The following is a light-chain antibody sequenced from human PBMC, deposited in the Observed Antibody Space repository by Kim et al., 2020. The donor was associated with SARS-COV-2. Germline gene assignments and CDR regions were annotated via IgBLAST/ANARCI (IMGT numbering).Light chain of an antibody. V-gene: IGKV3-11*01. CDR2: DAS. CDR1: QSVSRY. Sequence: LSPGERATFSCRASQSVSRYLAWYQQKPGQAPRLLIYDASNRATGIPARFSGSGSGTDFTLTISSLEPEDFAVYYCQQRSNWPGTFGQGTKVDIK. CDR3: QQRSNWPGT. J-gene: IGKJ1*01.